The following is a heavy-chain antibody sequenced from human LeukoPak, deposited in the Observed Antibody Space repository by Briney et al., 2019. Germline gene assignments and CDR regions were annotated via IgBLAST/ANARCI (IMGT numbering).Heavy chain of an antibody. V-gene: IGHV3-30*02. D-gene: IGHD6-13*01. CDR1: GFTFSSYG. CDR2: IRYDGSNK. J-gene: IGHJ4*02. CDR3: AKDPRRYSRTGGYFDY. Sequence: GGSLRLSCAASGFTFSSYGMHWVRQAPGKGLEWAAFIRYDGSNKYYADSVKGRFTISRDNSKNTLYLQMNSLRAEDTAVYYCAKDPRRYSRTGGYFDYWGQGTLVTVSS.